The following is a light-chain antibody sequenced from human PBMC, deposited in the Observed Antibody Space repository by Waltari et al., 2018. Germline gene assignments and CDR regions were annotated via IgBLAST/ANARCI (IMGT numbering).Light chain of an antibody. V-gene: IGKV1-39*01. CDR3: QQTYSTPRT. J-gene: IGKJ1*01. Sequence: DIQMTQSPSSLSASVGDRVSITCRTSQTISSYLNWYKQKPGKAPNLLIYAASSLKSGVPSRFSGSGSGTDFTLTISSLQSEDFATYYCQQTYSTPRTFGQGTKVEVK. CDR1: QTISSY. CDR2: AAS.